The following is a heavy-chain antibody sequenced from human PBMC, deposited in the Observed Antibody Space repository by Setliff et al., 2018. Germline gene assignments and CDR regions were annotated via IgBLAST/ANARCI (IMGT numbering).Heavy chain of an antibody. CDR2: IYHDGNS. V-gene: IGHV4-34*01. D-gene: IGHD1-1*01. CDR3: AKGGGRYHSDS. CDR1: GGTFSDYH. J-gene: IGHJ4*02. Sequence: SETLSLTCAAYGGTFSDYHWTWIRQSPGKGLEWIGEIYHDGNSNFNPSVHYSPSLKSRVTMSIDKSNNQFSLKLTSVTAADTAVYYCAKGGGRYHSDSWGQGILVTVSS.